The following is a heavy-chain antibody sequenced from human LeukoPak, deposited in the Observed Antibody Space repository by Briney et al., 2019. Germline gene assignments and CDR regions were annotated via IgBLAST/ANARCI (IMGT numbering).Heavy chain of an antibody. Sequence: ASVKVSCRASGYTFTGYYLHWVRLAPGQGLEWMRRINPNSGGTNYAQKFQGRVTMTRDTSISTAYMELSRLRSDDTAVYYCARLEYSSSSGSFDYWGQGTLVTVSS. D-gene: IGHD6-6*01. CDR1: GYTFTGYY. J-gene: IGHJ4*02. V-gene: IGHV1-2*06. CDR2: INPNSGGT. CDR3: ARLEYSSSSGSFDY.